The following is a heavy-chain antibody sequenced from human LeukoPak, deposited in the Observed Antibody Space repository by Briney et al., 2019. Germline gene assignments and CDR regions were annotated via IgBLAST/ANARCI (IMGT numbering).Heavy chain of an antibody. CDR3: ARGYSSGWYYLHY. CDR2: INPNSGDT. J-gene: IGHJ4*02. V-gene: IGHV1-2*02. Sequence: ASVKVSCKASGYTFTGCYIHWVRQAPGQGLEWMGWINPNSGDTNYAQKFQGRVTMTRDTSISTAYMELSRLRDDDTAVYYCARGYSSGWYYLHYWGQGTLVTVSS. D-gene: IGHD6-19*01. CDR1: GYTFTGCY.